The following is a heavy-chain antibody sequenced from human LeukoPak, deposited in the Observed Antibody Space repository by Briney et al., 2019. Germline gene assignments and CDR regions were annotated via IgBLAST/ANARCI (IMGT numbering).Heavy chain of an antibody. CDR2: INPNSGGT. CDR1: GYTFTGYY. V-gene: IGHV1-2*02. Sequence: ASVKVSCKASGYTFTGYYMHWVRQAPGQGLEWMGWINPNSGGTNYAQKFQGRVTMTRDTSISTAYMELSSLRSDDTAVYYCARSGSSDGYNSLPYWGQGTLVTVSS. J-gene: IGHJ4*02. D-gene: IGHD5-24*01. CDR3: ARSGSSDGYNSLPY.